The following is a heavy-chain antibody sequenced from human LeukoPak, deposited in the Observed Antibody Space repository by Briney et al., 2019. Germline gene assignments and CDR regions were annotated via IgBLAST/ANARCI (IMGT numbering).Heavy chain of an antibody. CDR2: IYSSGST. CDR3: ARDDGTVTTNWYFDL. V-gene: IGHV4-4*07. J-gene: IGHJ2*01. D-gene: IGHD4-17*01. CDR1: GGSISSYY. Sequence: SETLSLTCTVSGGSISSYYWSWIRQPAGKGLEWIGRIYSSGSTNHSPSLKSRVTISVDKSKNQFSLKLSSVTAADTAVYYCARDDGTVTTNWYFDLWGRGTLVTVSS.